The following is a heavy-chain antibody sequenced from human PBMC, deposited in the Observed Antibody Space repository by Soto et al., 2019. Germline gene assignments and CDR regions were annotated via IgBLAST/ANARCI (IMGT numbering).Heavy chain of an antibody. D-gene: IGHD3-10*01. CDR3: ARQDPFGSDYYGMDV. V-gene: IGHV5-51*01. J-gene: IGHJ6*02. Sequence: GESLKISCKGSGYSFTSYWIGWVRQMPRKGLEWMGIIYPGDSDTRYSPSFQGQVTISADKFISTAYLQWSSLKASDTAMYYCARQDPFGSDYYGMDVWGQGTTVTVSS. CDR1: GYSFTSYW. CDR2: IYPGDSDT.